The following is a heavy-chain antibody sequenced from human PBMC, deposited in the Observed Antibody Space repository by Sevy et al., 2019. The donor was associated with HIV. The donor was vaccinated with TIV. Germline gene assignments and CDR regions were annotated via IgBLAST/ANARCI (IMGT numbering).Heavy chain of an antibody. CDR1: GGTFSSYA. Sequence: ASVKVSCKASGGTFSSYAISWVRQAPGQGLEWMGGIIPIFGTANYAQKFQGRVTITADESTSTAYMELSSLRSEDTAVYYCARVSRLITMVQGYSYYGMDVWGQGTTVTVSS. V-gene: IGHV1-69*13. CDR2: IIPIFGTA. D-gene: IGHD3-10*01. J-gene: IGHJ6*02. CDR3: ARVSRLITMVQGYSYYGMDV.